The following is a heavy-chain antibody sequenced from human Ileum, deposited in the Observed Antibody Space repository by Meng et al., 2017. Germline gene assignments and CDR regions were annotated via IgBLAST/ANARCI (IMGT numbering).Heavy chain of an antibody. Sequence: SLKIFCAVSGFTPDDYAMHWVRQSPGKGLEWVSGINWDGSIIVYADSVRGRFIISRDNAKNSVFLQMNNLGTEDTALYYCAKDRYSSSWSRFDYWGQGVMVTVSS. CDR3: AKDRYSSSWSRFDY. J-gene: IGHJ4*02. D-gene: IGHD6-13*01. V-gene: IGHV3-9*02. CDR2: INWDGSII. CDR1: GFTPDDYA.